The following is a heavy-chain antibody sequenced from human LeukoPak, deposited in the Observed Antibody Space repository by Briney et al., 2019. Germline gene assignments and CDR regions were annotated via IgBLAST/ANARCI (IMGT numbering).Heavy chain of an antibody. J-gene: IGHJ4*02. CDR3: ARALTKKGYYYYFDY. V-gene: IGHV1-2*02. Sequence: ASVKVSCKASGYTFTGYYMHWVRQAPGQGLEWIGWINPNSGGTNYAQKFQGRVTMTRDTSISTAYMELSRLRSDDTAVYYCARALTKKGYYYYFDYWGQGTLVTVSS. CDR2: INPNSGGT. D-gene: IGHD2-15*01. CDR1: GYTFTGYY.